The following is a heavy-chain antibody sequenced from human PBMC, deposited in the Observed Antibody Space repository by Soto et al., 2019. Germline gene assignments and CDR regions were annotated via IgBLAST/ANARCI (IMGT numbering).Heavy chain of an antibody. CDR3: AKTGQFEGY. Sequence: EVHLLESGGGLVQPGGSLRLSCATSGFTFRTYAMSWVRQAPGKGLEWVSTITSNGGDTYTADSVKGRFTISRDNSKNTLFLQMDTLRPEDTAVYYCAKTGQFEGYWGQGTLVTISS. CDR2: ITSNGGDT. CDR1: GFTFRTYA. D-gene: IGHD3-10*01. V-gene: IGHV3-23*01. J-gene: IGHJ4*02.